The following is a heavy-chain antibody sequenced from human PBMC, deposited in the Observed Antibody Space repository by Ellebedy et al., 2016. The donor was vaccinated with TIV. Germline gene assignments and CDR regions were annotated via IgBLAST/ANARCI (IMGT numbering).Heavy chain of an antibody. D-gene: IGHD3-10*02. CDR2: VNPIDCNT. V-gene: IGHV1-46*01. CDR3: AREHVDTGYYYYGMDV. Sequence: AASVKVSCKASGYTFIGYYLHWVRQAPGRGLEWMGIVNPIDCNTYYAQKFQGRVTMAWDTSTSTVSMDLGSLRSDDTAVYYCAREHVDTGYYYYGMDVWGQGTTVTVSS. J-gene: IGHJ6*02. CDR1: GYTFIGYY.